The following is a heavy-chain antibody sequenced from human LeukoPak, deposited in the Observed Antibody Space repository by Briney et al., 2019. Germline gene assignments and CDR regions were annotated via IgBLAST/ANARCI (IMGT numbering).Heavy chain of an antibody. CDR2: VNHSGRT. Sequence: SETLSLTCAVYGGSFSGYFWSWIRQPPGKGLEWIGEVNHSGRTNYNPSLKSRVTISVDPSKSQFSLNLRSVTAADTAVYYCARDPIVGATIYYYYGMDVWGQGTTVTVSS. J-gene: IGHJ6*02. V-gene: IGHV4-34*01. CDR3: ARDPIVGATIYYYYGMDV. D-gene: IGHD1-26*01. CDR1: GGSFSGYF.